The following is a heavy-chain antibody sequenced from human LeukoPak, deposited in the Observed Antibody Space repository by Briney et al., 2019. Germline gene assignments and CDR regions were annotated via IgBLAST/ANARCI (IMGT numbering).Heavy chain of an antibody. CDR1: GFTFSSYA. CDR3: AKDRQWLAGANLEN. D-gene: IGHD6-19*01. J-gene: IGHJ4*02. Sequence: QPGGSLRLSCAASGFTFSSYAMSWVRQAPGKGLEWVAAISGSGGSTYYADSVKGRFTISRDNSKNTLYLQMNSLRAEDTAVYYCAKDRQWLAGANLENWGQGTLVTVSS. CDR2: ISGSGGST. V-gene: IGHV3-23*01.